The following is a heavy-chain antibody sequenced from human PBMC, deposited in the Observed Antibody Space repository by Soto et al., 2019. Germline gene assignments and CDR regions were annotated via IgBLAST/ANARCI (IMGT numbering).Heavy chain of an antibody. J-gene: IGHJ4*02. CDR1: GDSISSYY. V-gene: IGHV4-59*01. Sequence: SETLSLTCPVSGDSISSYYWSWIRQPPGKGLEWIGYIYYSGSTNYNPSLKSRVTISVDTSKNQFSLKLSSVTAADTAVYYCARSRGGYFDYWGQGTLVTVSS. CDR2: IYYSGST. CDR3: ARSRGGYFDY. D-gene: IGHD3-10*01.